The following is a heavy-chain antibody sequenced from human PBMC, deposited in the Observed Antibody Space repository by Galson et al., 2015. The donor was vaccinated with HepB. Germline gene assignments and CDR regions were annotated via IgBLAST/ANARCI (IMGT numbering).Heavy chain of an antibody. D-gene: IGHD6-6*01. CDR1: GGSISISSYY. Sequence: SETLSLTCTVSGGSISISSYYWGWIRQPPGKGLEWVGSVYYRGSTYYNPSLKSRVTISVDTSNNQFSLKLSSVTAADTAVYYCARSVGSSSSAFDIWGQGTMVTVPS. V-gene: IGHV4-39*01. J-gene: IGHJ3*02. CDR2: VYYRGST. CDR3: ARSVGSSSSAFDI.